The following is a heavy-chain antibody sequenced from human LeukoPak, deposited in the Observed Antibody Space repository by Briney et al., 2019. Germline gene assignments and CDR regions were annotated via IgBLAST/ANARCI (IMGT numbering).Heavy chain of an antibody. V-gene: IGHV5-51*01. CDR3: AIPPGYCGNDCSFDH. D-gene: IGHD2-21*02. CDR1: GYSFSNYW. J-gene: IGHJ4*02. CDR2: IYPGDYET. Sequence: GEPLQISCEGSGYSFSNYWIGWVRPMPGKGLGWIGIIYPGDYETRYSPSFQGLVTISVDKSISTAYLQWSSLKASDTAMYYCAIPPGYCGNDCSFDHWGQGTLVTVSS.